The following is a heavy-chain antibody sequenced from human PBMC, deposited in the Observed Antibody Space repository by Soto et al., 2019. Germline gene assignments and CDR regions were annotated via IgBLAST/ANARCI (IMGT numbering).Heavy chain of an antibody. CDR3: AIHLTHNYDLWSCYRQTDAFDI. Sequence: ASETLSLTCTVSGGSISSSSYYWGWIRQPPGKGLEWIGSIYYSGSTYYNPSLKSRVTISVDTSKNQFSLKLSSVSAADTAVYYCAIHLTHNYDLWSCYRQTDAFDIWSQGTMVTVSS. CDR2: IYYSGST. CDR1: GGSISSSSYY. J-gene: IGHJ3*02. V-gene: IGHV4-39*01. D-gene: IGHD3-3*01.